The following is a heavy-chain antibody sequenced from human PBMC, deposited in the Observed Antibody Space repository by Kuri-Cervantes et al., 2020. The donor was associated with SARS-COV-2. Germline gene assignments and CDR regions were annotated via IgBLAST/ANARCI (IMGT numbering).Heavy chain of an antibody. CDR1: GFTFSSYS. D-gene: IGHD3-22*01. Sequence: GGSLRLSCAASGFTFSSYSMNWVRQAPGKGLEWVSSISSSSSYIYYADSVKGRFTISRDNAKNSLYLQMNSLRAEDTAVYYCARDSSGYYRLDYWGQGTPVTVSS. V-gene: IGHV3-21*01. CDR3: ARDSSGYYRLDY. CDR2: ISSSSSYI. J-gene: IGHJ4*02.